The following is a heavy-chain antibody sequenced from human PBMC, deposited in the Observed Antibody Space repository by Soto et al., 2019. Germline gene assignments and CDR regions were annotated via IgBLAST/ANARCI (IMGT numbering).Heavy chain of an antibody. CDR2: IIPIFGTA. J-gene: IGHJ4*02. Sequence: QVQLVQSGAEVKKPRSSVKVSCKASGGTFSRYAISWVRQAPGQGLEWMGGIIPIFGTANYAQKFQGRVTITADESTSTAYMELSSLRYEDTAVYYCARARYCSGGSCQLFDYWGQGTLVTVSS. D-gene: IGHD2-15*01. CDR3: ARARYCSGGSCQLFDY. V-gene: IGHV1-69*01. CDR1: GGTFSRYA.